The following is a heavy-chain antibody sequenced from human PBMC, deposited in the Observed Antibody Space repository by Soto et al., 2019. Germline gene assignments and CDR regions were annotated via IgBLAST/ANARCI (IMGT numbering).Heavy chain of an antibody. CDR3: ATGPFAAAPGHFGWLLLPGLRFAY. D-gene: IGHD3-9*01. CDR2: FDPEDGVT. Sequence: QVQLVQSGAEVKKPGASVKVSCKVSGYTLTELSMHWVRQAPGKGLEWMGGFDPEDGVTIYAQKFKGRVTMTEDTATHTADMNLSSRRSEDTAVYYWATGPFAAAPGHFGWLLLPGLRFAYWGQGPLVTVSS. J-gene: IGHJ4*02. V-gene: IGHV1-24*01. CDR1: GYTLTELS.